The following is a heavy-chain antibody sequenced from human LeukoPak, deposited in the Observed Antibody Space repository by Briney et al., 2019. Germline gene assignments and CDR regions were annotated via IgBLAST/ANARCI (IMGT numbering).Heavy chain of an antibody. CDR2: ISYDGSNK. CDR1: GFTFSSYG. Sequence: AGSLRLSCAASGFTFSSYGMHWVRQAPGKGLEWVAVISYDGSNKYYADSVKGRFTISRDNSKNTLYLQMNNLRAEDTAVYYCAKDGEITGTTAGYYFDYWGQGTLVTVSS. J-gene: IGHJ4*02. D-gene: IGHD1-7*01. V-gene: IGHV3-30*18. CDR3: AKDGEITGTTAGYYFDY.